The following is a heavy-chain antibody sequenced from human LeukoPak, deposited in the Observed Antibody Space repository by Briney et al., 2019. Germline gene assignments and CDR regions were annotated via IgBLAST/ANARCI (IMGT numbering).Heavy chain of an antibody. J-gene: IGHJ4*02. D-gene: IGHD6-19*01. Sequence: PAGGSLRLSCAASGFTFSSYAMSWVRQAPGKGLEWVGLIRSKAYGGTTEYAASVKGRFTISRDDSKSIAYLQMNSLKTEDTAVYYCIRAGINYSSGWYGFDYWGQGTLVTVSS. CDR3: IRAGINYSSGWYGFDY. CDR2: IRSKAYGGTT. CDR1: GFTFSSYA. V-gene: IGHV3-49*04.